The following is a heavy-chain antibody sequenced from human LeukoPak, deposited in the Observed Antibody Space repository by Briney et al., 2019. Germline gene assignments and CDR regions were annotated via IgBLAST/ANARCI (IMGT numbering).Heavy chain of an antibody. Sequence: KPSETLSLTRTVSCGSISSSSYYWGRIRQPPGKGLEWIGSIYYSGSTYYTPSLRSRVTISVDTSKNQFSLNLSSVTAADTAVYYCARLLVTAIPPIAFDIWGQGTMVTVSS. V-gene: IGHV4-39*01. CDR1: CGSISSSSYY. CDR3: ARLLVTAIPPIAFDI. D-gene: IGHD2-21*02. J-gene: IGHJ3*02. CDR2: IYYSGST.